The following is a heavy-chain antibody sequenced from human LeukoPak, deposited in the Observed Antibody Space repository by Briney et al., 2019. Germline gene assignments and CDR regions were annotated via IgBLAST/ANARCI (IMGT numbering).Heavy chain of an antibody. D-gene: IGHD3-3*01. V-gene: IGHV3-13*05. CDR3: AREYEGSFDL. CDR2: IGTSGGP. CDR1: GFTFRSYD. J-gene: IGHJ4*02. Sequence: GRTLRLSCAASGFTFRSYDMQCGRQTTGKGLKWVSSIGTSGGPFYPASVKGRFTNSSENAKNSLYLQMNSLRAGDPAVYYCAREYEGSFDLWGQGTLVTVSS.